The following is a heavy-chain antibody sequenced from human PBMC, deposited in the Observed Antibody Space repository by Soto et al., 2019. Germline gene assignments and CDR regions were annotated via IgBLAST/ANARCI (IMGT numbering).Heavy chain of an antibody. CDR1: GFTFSNYW. J-gene: IGHJ6*02. CDR2: VNNDGTDT. D-gene: IGHD6-13*01. V-gene: IGHV3-74*03. Sequence: EVQLVESGGGLVQPGGSLRLSCAASGFTFSNYWMYWVRQAPGKGLVWVSRVNNDGTDTTHADSVEGRFTISRDTAENTLYLQMHSLRAEDTAVYYCARGGLQHALDVWGQGSTVTVSS. CDR3: ARGGLQHALDV.